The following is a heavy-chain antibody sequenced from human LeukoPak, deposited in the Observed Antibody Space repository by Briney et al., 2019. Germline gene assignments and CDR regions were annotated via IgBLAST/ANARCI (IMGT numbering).Heavy chain of an antibody. Sequence: ASVKVSCKVSGYTLTELSMHWVRQAAGKGREWMGSLDPEYGETIDAQKFQGRVTMTEDTSTHTAYMQLSSLRSEDTAVYYCATYYPAAKYYDSSGFGAFDIWGQGTMVTVSS. CDR1: GYTLTELS. CDR2: LDPEYGET. V-gene: IGHV1-24*01. CDR3: ATYYPAAKYYDSSGFGAFDI. D-gene: IGHD3-22*01. J-gene: IGHJ3*02.